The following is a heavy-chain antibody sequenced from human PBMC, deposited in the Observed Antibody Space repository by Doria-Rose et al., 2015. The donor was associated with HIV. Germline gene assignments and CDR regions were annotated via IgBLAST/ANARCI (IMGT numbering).Heavy chain of an antibody. CDR3: ARIKSSRWYHKYYFDF. V-gene: IGHV2-26*01. J-gene: IGHJ4*02. CDR1: GVSLSSPGMG. CDR2: IFSDDER. D-gene: IGHD6-13*01. Sequence: QVQLVQSGPVLVKPTETLMLTCTVSGVSLSSPGMGVSWIRQPPGKALEWLANIFSDDERSYKTSLKSRLTISRGTSKSQVVLTMTDMDPVDTATYYCARIKSSRWYHKYYFDFWGQGTLVIVSA.